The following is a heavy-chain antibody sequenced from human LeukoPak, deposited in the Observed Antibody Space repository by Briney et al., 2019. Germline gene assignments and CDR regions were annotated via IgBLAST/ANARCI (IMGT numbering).Heavy chain of an antibody. Sequence: SETLSLTCAVYGGSFSGYYWSWIRQPPGKGLEWIGEINHSGSTNYNPSLKSRVTISVDTSKNQFPLKLSSVTAADTAVYYCARGRRGPNRRYDAFDIWGQGTMVTVSS. V-gene: IGHV4-34*01. CDR3: ARGRRGPNRRYDAFDI. J-gene: IGHJ3*02. CDR1: GGSFSGYY. D-gene: IGHD1-14*01. CDR2: INHSGST.